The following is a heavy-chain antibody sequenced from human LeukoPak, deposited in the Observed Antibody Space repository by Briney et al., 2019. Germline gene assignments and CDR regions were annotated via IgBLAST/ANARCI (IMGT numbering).Heavy chain of an antibody. CDR1: GFSFSSCA. J-gene: IGHJ4*02. CDR3: VKEGEGHSYAPKIGPPT. Sequence: GGSLRLSCAASGFSFSSCAMSWVRQAPGKGPQWVSGVSDDGNSRYYADSLKGRFTISRDNSANTVYLQMNNLADEDTAVYYCVKEGEGHSYAPKIGPPTRGQGTLVTVSS. D-gene: IGHD5-18*01. V-gene: IGHV3-23*01. CDR2: VSDDGNSR.